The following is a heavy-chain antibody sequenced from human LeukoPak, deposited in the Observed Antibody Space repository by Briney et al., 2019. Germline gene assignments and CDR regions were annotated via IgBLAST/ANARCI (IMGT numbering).Heavy chain of an antibody. Sequence: ASVKVSCKASGYTFTSYDINWVRQATGQGLEWMGWMNPNSGNTGYAQKFQGRVTMTRNTSISTAYMELSSLRSEDAAVYYCARGLGRTAMVTRGEVRFDYWGQGTLVTVS. CDR3: ARGLGRTAMVTRGEVRFDY. J-gene: IGHJ4*02. CDR2: MNPNSGNT. D-gene: IGHD5-18*01. CDR1: GYTFTSYD. V-gene: IGHV1-8*01.